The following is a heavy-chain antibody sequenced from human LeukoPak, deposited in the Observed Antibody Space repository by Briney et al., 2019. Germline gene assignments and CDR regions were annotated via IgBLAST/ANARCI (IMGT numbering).Heavy chain of an antibody. D-gene: IGHD6-6*01. CDR3: ARVGSSSSFYYYYYMDV. Sequence: PSETLSLTCTVSGGSISSYYRSWIRQPAGKGLEWIGRIYTSGSTNYNPSLKSRVTISVDKSKNQFSLKLSSVTAADTAVYYCARVGSSSSFYYYYYMDVWGKGTTVTVSS. J-gene: IGHJ6*03. V-gene: IGHV4-4*07. CDR2: IYTSGST. CDR1: GGSISSYY.